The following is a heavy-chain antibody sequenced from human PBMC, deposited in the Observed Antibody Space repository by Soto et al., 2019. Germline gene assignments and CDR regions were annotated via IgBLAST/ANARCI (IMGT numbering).Heavy chain of an antibody. CDR2: MYSTGNT. J-gene: IGHJ4*02. CDR3: AREFGDNWNYEAY. CDR1: GGSLSSYH. Sequence: PSETLSLTCIFSGGSLSSYHWRWIRPPAGKGLEWIGRMYSTGNTNYNPSLKSRVTVSIDTSKNQFFLRLNSVTAADSAVYYCAREFGDNWNYEAYWGQGTEVTVPS. D-gene: IGHD1-7*01. V-gene: IGHV4-4*07.